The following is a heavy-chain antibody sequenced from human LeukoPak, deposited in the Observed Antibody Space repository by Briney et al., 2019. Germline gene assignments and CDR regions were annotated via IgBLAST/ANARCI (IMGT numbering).Heavy chain of an antibody. CDR2: IYYSGST. J-gene: IGHJ5*02. D-gene: IGHD3-3*01. CDR3: ARGNYDFWSGYYTYNWFDP. Sequence: SETLSLTCAVYGGSFSGYYWSWIRQPPGKGLEWIGYIYYSGSTNYNPSLKSRVTISVDTSKNQFSLKLSSVTAADTAVYYCARGNYDFWSGYYTYNWFDPWGQGTLVTVSS. CDR1: GGSFSGYY. V-gene: IGHV4-59*08.